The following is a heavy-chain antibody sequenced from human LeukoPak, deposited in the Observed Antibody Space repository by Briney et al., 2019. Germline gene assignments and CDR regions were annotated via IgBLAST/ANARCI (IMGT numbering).Heavy chain of an antibody. D-gene: IGHD3-22*01. CDR3: ARTPYNYDSSGTHFDY. Sequence: GASVKVSCQASGYTFTSYAMNWVRQAPGQGLEWMGWINTNTGNPTYAQGFTGRFVFSLDTSVSTAYLQISSLKAEDTAVYYCARTPYNYDSSGTHFDYWGQGTLVTVSS. J-gene: IGHJ4*02. CDR2: INTNTGNP. V-gene: IGHV7-4-1*02. CDR1: GYTFTSYA.